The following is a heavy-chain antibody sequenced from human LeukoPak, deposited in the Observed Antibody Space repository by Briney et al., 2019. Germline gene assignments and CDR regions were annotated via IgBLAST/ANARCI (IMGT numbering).Heavy chain of an antibody. V-gene: IGHV3-23*01. Sequence: GGSLRLSCAASGFTFSSYAMSWVRQAPGKGLEWASAISGSGGSTYYADSVKGRFTISSHNSKNTLYLQMNSLRAEDTAVYYCARVNGGGFDHRGQGTLVTVSA. D-gene: IGHD3-10*01. J-gene: IGHJ4*02. CDR2: ISGSGGST. CDR1: GFTFSSYA. CDR3: ARVNGGGFDH.